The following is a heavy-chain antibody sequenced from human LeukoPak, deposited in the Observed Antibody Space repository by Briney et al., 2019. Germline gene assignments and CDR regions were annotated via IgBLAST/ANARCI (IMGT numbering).Heavy chain of an antibody. Sequence: SETLSLTCTVSGGSISSYYWSWIRQPAGKGLEWIGRIYTSGSTNYNPSLKSRVTMSVDTSKNQSSLKLSSVTAADTAVYYCARDRVRGGYDAFDIWGQGTMVTVSS. V-gene: IGHV4-4*07. CDR1: GGSISSYY. CDR3: ARDRVRGGYDAFDI. D-gene: IGHD3-10*02. J-gene: IGHJ3*02. CDR2: IYTSGST.